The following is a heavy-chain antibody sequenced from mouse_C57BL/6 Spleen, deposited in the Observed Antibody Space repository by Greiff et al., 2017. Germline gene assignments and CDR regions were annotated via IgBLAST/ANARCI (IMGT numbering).Heavy chain of an antibody. Sequence: VQLQESGAELVKPGASVKISCKASGYAFSSYWMNWVKQRPGKGLEWIGQIYPGDGDTNYNGKFKGKATLTADKSSSTAYMQLSSLTSEDSAVYFCARPYGSSYLDYWGQGTTLTVSS. J-gene: IGHJ2*01. CDR2: IYPGDGDT. CDR3: ARPYGSSYLDY. V-gene: IGHV1-80*01. CDR1: GYAFSSYW. D-gene: IGHD1-1*01.